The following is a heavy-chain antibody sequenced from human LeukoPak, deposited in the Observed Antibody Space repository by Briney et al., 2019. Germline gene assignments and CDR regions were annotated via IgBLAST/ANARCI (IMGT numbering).Heavy chain of an antibody. V-gene: IGHV3-33*06. D-gene: IGHD4-11*01. Sequence: GGSLRLSCEASGFTFSHFAMHWVRQAPDKGLEWVAVIWSDATNEYYADSVKGRFTISRDNFKRTVSLEMNSLRAEDTAVYYCEKDAQRGFDYSNSLEHWGQGSLVIVSS. J-gene: IGHJ5*02. CDR2: IWSDATNE. CDR3: EKDAQRGFDYSNSLEH. CDR1: GFTFSHFA.